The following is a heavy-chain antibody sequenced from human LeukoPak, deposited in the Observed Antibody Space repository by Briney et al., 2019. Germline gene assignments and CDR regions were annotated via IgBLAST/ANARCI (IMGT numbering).Heavy chain of an antibody. J-gene: IGHJ4*02. D-gene: IGHD2-15*01. Sequence: ASVKVSCKASGGTFSSYAISWVRQAPGQGLEWMGRIIPILGIANYAQKFQGRATITADKSTSTAYMELSSLRSEDTAVYYCARTYSGYCSGGSCYRFDYWGQGTLVTVSS. CDR3: ARTYSGYCSGGSCYRFDY. CDR2: IIPILGIA. V-gene: IGHV1-69*04. CDR1: GGTFSSYA.